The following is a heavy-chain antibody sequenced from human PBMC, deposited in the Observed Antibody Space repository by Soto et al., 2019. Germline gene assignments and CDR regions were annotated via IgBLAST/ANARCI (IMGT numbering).Heavy chain of an antibody. CDR3: ARDISPLYSSSGHRAYGY. CDR1: GYTFTRYD. V-gene: IGHV1-46*01. J-gene: IGHJ4*02. D-gene: IGHD6-13*01. CDR2: INPSGGST. Sequence: SVKVFCTGDGYTFTRYDMIWVGQAPVQRIEWMGIINPSGGSTSYAQKFQGRVTMTRDTSTSTVYMELSSLRSEDTAVCYCARDISPLYSSSGHRAYGYWGQGTLVTVSS.